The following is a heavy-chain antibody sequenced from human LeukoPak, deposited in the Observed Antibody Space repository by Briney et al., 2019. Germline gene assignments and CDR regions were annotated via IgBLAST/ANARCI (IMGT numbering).Heavy chain of an antibody. Sequence: QSGGCLRLSCATFGFGFTSYPMHSVRQAPGKGLRWGAIISYDGRYEYYADSVKGRFTISRDNSKNTLYLQMNSLRSEDTAVYYCARDEKWIGYCSSSSCYTAAFDIWGQGTMVTVSS. V-gene: IGHV3-30*04. J-gene: IGHJ3*02. CDR1: GFGFTSYP. CDR3: ARDEKWIGYCSSSSCYTAAFDI. CDR2: ISYDGRYE. D-gene: IGHD2-2*02.